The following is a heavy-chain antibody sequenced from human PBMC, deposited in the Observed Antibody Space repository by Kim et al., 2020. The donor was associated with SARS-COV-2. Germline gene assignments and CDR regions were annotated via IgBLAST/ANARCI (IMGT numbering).Heavy chain of an antibody. Sequence: PSFQGQVTISADKSISTAYLQWSSLKASDTAMYYCARSNSWYMVSDAFDIWGQGTMVTVSS. CDR3: ARSNSWYMVSDAFDI. D-gene: IGHD6-13*01. J-gene: IGHJ3*02. V-gene: IGHV5-51*01.